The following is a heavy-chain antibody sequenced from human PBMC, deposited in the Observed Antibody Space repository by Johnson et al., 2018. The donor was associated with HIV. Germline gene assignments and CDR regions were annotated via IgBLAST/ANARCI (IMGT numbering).Heavy chain of an antibody. V-gene: IGHV3-30*04. D-gene: IGHD6-13*01. CDR3: ARGLLAGNDAFDI. Sequence: VQLVESGGGVVQPGRSLRLSCAASGFTFSSYAVHWVRQAPGKGLEWVALISYDANNEYYADSVRGRFTISRDNSKNTLYLQMSGLRVEDTAVYYCARGLLAGNDAFDIWGQGTKVTVSS. CDR2: ISYDANNE. CDR1: GFTFSSYA. J-gene: IGHJ3*02.